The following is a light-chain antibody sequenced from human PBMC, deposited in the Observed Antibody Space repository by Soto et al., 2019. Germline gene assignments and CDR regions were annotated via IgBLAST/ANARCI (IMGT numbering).Light chain of an antibody. J-gene: IGKJ2*01. V-gene: IGKV3-20*01. CDR3: QQFGSSPMFT. Sequence: EIVLTQSPGTLSLSPGDRATLSCRASQSVSSSYLAWYQQKPGQAPRLLIFGASSRATGVPDRFSGSGSATDFTLTSSRLEPEDFAFYYCQQFGSSPMFTFGQGTKLEI. CDR2: GAS. CDR1: QSVSSSY.